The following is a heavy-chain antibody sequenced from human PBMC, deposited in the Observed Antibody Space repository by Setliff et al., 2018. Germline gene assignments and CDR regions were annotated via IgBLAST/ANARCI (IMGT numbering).Heavy chain of an antibody. CDR3: ARDLGAIFRYGLDV. J-gene: IGHJ6*02. CDR2: THTDGITI. CDR1: GFTFSSFW. V-gene: IGHV3-48*01. D-gene: IGHD3-16*01. Sequence: GGSLRLSCAASGFTFSSFWMSWVRQSPGKGLERVSKTHTDGITIYSDSVRGRFTIFRDRAKNSLYLQMNSLRAEDTAVYYCARDLGAIFRYGLDVWGQGTTVTVSS.